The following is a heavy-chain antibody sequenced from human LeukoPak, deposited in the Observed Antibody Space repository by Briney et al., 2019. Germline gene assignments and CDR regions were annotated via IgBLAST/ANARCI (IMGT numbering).Heavy chain of an antibody. D-gene: IGHD3-10*01. Sequence: SETLSLTCAVYGGSFSGYYWSWIRQPPGKGLEWIGEINHSGSTNYNPPLKSRVTISVDTSKNQFSLKLSSVTAADTAVYYCARSKGNYFDYWGQGTLVTVSS. J-gene: IGHJ4*02. V-gene: IGHV4-34*01. CDR2: INHSGST. CDR3: ARSKGNYFDY. CDR1: GGSFSGYY.